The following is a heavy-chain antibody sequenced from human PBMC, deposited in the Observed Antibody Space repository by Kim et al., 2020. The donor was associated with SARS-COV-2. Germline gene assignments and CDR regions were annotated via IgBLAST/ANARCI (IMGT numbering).Heavy chain of an antibody. CDR2: MNPNSGNT. J-gene: IGHJ5*02. CDR1: GYTFTSYD. Sequence: ASVKVSCKASGYTFTSYDINWVRQATGQGLEWMGWMNPNSGNTGYAQKFQGRVTMTRNTSISTAYMELSSLRSEDTAVYYCARGNDYGDKLRYLDWFDPWGQGTLVTVSS. V-gene: IGHV1-8*01. CDR3: ARGNDYGDKLRYLDWFDP. D-gene: IGHD4-17*01.